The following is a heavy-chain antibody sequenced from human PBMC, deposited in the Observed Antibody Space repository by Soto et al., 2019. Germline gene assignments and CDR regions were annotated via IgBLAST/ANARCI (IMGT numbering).Heavy chain of an antibody. CDR1: GFTMSTNS. CDR2: ISVTPGIT. CDR3: SKWSGYGDS. D-gene: IGHD4-17*01. Sequence: GGSLRLSCAASGFTMSTNSVSLVRQAPGKGLEWVSGISVTPGITFYADSVRGRFSISRYSSNNAVYLQMNSLRAEDTAMYFCSKWSGYGDSGGQGTLVTVSS. J-gene: IGHJ5*01. V-gene: IGHV3-23*01.